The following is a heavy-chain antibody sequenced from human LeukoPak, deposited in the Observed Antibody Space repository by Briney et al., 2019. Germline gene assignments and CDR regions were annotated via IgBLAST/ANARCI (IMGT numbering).Heavy chain of an antibody. CDR3: ARAGITWNPADC. CDR1: GFTFSNYW. J-gene: IGHJ4*02. Sequence: GSRRLSCAASGFTFSNYWMSWVRQPPGKWLEWIGEIRHSGITNYTPSLKTRVTISIATSTNHLSLKLSSATAADTANYSCARAGITWNPADCWGQGTLVIVSS. CDR2: IRHSGIT. V-gene: IGHV4-34*01. D-gene: IGHD1-14*01.